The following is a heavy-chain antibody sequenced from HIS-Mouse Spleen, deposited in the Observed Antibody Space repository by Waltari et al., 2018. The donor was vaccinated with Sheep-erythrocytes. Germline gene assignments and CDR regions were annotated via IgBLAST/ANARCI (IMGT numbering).Heavy chain of an antibody. CDR3: ARANSGSYDDAFDI. D-gene: IGHD1-26*01. J-gene: IGHJ3*02. CDR2: IGTAGDT. V-gene: IGHV3-13*01. Sequence: EVQLAVSGGGLVQPGGSLRLSCAAPGFPLSRSDTHWFRKATGKGLKWVSAIGTAGDTYYPGSVKGRFTISRENAKNSLYLQMTGLRAGDTAVYYCARANSGSYDDAFDIWGQGTMVTVSS. CDR1: GFPLSRSD.